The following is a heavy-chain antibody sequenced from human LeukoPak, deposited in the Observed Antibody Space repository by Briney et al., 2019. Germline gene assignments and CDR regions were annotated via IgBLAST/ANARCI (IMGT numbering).Heavy chain of an antibody. CDR3: AGGFEGIEDNYYGTDV. J-gene: IGHJ6*02. CDR2: IYHSGST. CDR1: GGSISSSNW. D-gene: IGHD6-13*01. Sequence: SGTLSLTCAVSGGSISSSNWWSWVRQPPGKGLEWIGEIYHSGSTNYNPSLKSRVTISVDKSKNQFSLNLRSVTAADTAVYYCAGGFEGIEDNYYGTDVWGQGTTVIVSS. V-gene: IGHV4-4*02.